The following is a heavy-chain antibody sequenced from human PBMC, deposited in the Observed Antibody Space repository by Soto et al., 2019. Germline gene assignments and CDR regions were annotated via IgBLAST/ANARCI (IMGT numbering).Heavy chain of an antibody. V-gene: IGHV4-38-2*02. D-gene: IGHD6-19*01. CDR3: ARNASGRYFDY. CDR1: SFSINSRHY. CDR2: IYNTVST. J-gene: IGHJ4*02. Sequence: SETLSLTCRVSSFSINSRHYWGWIRQPPGKGLEWIASIYNTVSTHYNPSLKSRATISLDTSQNQFSLRLNSVTAADTAIYYCARNASGRYFDYWGPGRLVTV.